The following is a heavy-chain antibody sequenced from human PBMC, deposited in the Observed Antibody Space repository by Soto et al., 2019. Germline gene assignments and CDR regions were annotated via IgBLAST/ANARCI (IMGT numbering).Heavy chain of an antibody. CDR3: ARPYSGYDQAFDI. CDR1: GYTFTSYA. Sequence: ASVKVSCKASGYTFTSYAMHWVRQAPGQRLEWMGWINAGNGNTKYSQKFQGRVTITRDTSTSTAYMELSSLRSEDTAVYYCARPYSGYDQAFDIWGQGTMVTVSS. V-gene: IGHV1-3*01. J-gene: IGHJ3*02. D-gene: IGHD5-12*01. CDR2: INAGNGNT.